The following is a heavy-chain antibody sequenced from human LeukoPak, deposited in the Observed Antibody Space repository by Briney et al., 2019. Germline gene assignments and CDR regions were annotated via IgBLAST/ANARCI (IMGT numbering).Heavy chain of an antibody. D-gene: IGHD3-22*01. Sequence: PSETLSLTCTVSGGSISSSSYYWGWIRQPPGKGLEWIGSIYYSGTTYYNPSLTSRATISVDTSKNQFSLRLSSVTAADTAVYYCARAPRENYFDSSGLPDYFDYGGQGTLVTVSS. CDR3: ARAPRENYFDSSGLPDYFDY. CDR1: GGSISSSSYY. CDR2: IYYSGTT. V-gene: IGHV4-39*07. J-gene: IGHJ4*02.